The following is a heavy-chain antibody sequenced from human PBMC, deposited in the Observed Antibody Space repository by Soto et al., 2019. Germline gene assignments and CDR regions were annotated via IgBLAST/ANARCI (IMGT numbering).Heavy chain of an antibody. J-gene: IGHJ4*02. CDR3: AKANLRTESFDY. D-gene: IGHD7-27*01. CDR2: ISGSGGST. Sequence: GGSLRLSCAASGFTFSSYAMSWVRQAPGKGLEWVSAISGSGGSTYYADSVKGRFTISRDNSKNTLYLQMNSLRAEDRAVYYCAKANLRTESFDYWGQGTLVTVSS. CDR1: GFTFSSYA. V-gene: IGHV3-23*01.